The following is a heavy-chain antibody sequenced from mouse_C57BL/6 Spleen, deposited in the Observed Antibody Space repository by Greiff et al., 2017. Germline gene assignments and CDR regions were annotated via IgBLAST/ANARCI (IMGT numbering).Heavy chain of an antibody. V-gene: IGHV1-52*01. J-gene: IGHJ3*01. CDR2: IDPSDSET. CDR3: AREYETGALAY. Sequence: QVQLQQPGAELVRPGSSVKLSCTASGYTFTSYWMHWVKQRPIQGLEWIGNIDPSDSETHYNQKFKDKATLTVDKSSSTAYMQLSSLTSEDSAVYYCAREYETGALAYWGQGTLVTVSA. D-gene: IGHD4-1*01. CDR1: GYTFTSYW.